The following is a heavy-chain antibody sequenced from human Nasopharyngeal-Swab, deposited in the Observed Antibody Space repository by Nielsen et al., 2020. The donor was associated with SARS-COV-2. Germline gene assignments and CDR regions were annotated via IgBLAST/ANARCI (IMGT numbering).Heavy chain of an antibody. CDR3: VRDSSWAFDS. D-gene: IGHD7-27*01. CDR1: GFTFSSYA. J-gene: IGHJ4*02. V-gene: IGHV3-30-3*01. CDR2: ISYDGSNK. Sequence: GESLKISCAASGFTFSSYAMHWVRQAPGKGLEWVAVISYDGSNKYYADSVKGRFTISRDNAKNSLYLQMNSLRAEDTAVYYCVRDSSWAFDSWGQGTLVTVSS.